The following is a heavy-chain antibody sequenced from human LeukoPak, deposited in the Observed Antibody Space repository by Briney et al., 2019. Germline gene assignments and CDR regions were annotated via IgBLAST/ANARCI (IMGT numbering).Heavy chain of an antibody. Sequence: ASLRVPCKASGYSFNNYGIIWVRQVPGQGLEWMAWISAYDGETRCEQNLQGRVTMTTDTSTTTAYMGLTSLTTDDTAIYYCAIVPSSARQMFSSDYWGQGTLVTVSS. J-gene: IGHJ4*02. CDR3: AIVPSSARQMFSSDY. CDR1: GYSFNNYG. CDR2: ISAYDGET. D-gene: IGHD3-10*02. V-gene: IGHV1-18*01.